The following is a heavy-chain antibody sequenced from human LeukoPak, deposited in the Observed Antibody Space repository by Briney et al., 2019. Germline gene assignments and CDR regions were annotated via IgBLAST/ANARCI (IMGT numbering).Heavy chain of an antibody. D-gene: IGHD1-26*01. CDR1: GFTFSSYG. Sequence: GGSLRLSCAASGFTFSSYGMHWVRRAPGKGLEWVAVISYDGSNKYYADSVKGRFTISRDNSKNTLYLQMDSLRAEDTAVYYCAKVDSGSYSVDYWGQGTLVTVSS. J-gene: IGHJ4*02. V-gene: IGHV3-30*18. CDR3: AKVDSGSYSVDY. CDR2: ISYDGSNK.